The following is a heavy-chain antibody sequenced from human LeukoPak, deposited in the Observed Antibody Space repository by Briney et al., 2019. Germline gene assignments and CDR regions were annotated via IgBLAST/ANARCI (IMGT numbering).Heavy chain of an antibody. Sequence: GGSLRLSCAASGFTFRTFNMYWVRQAPGKGLEWVSSITSGGDYIYYADSVKGRFTTSRDNAKSSLSLQLNSLRVEDTAVYYCARGHYDVLAASYKWTPDYWGQGTLVPVSS. CDR3: ARGHYDVLAASYKWTPDY. CDR1: GFTFRTFN. J-gene: IGHJ4*02. V-gene: IGHV3-21*01. CDR2: ITSGGDYI. D-gene: IGHD3-9*01.